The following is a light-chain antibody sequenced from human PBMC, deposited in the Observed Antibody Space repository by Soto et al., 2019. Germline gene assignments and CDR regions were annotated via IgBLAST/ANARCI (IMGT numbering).Light chain of an antibody. J-gene: IGKJ3*01. CDR3: QQSYSTLFT. V-gene: IGKV1-39*01. CDR2: AAS. CDR1: QTIIRY. Sequence: DIQMTQYPSSLSASVGDRVTITCRASQTIIRYLNWYQQNPGRAPNLLIYAASSLHTGVPSRFTASGSRTQFTLLISSLQPEDSATYYCQQSYSTLFTFRPGTRVQIK.